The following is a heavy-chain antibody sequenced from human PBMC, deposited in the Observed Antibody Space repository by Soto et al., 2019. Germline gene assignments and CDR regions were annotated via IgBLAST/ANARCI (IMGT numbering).Heavy chain of an antibody. D-gene: IGHD4-17*01. Sequence: QVQLVQSGAEEKKPGAAVKVSCKTSGYTFTTYTIHWVRQAPGQRLEWMGWVNGGDGNTKYSQKFQGRVTITRDTSETTAYRELSSLRSEDTAVYSCARGYGDYGRMDVWGQGTTVTVSS. CDR2: VNGGDGNT. J-gene: IGHJ6*02. CDR3: ARGYGDYGRMDV. V-gene: IGHV1-3*05. CDR1: GYTFTTYT.